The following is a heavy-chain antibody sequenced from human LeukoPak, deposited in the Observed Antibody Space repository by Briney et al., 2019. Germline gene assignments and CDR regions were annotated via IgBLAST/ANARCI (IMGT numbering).Heavy chain of an antibody. Sequence: PSETLSLTCAVYGGSFGNYYWSWIRQVPGKRLEWIGEINHSGSANYNPSLKRRVIVSLDTSKTQFSLKLTSVTAADTAVYYCARGGWELPEGYFDSWGQGTLVTVSS. CDR3: ARGGWELPEGYFDS. V-gene: IGHV4-34*01. J-gene: IGHJ4*02. CDR1: GGSFGNYY. CDR2: INHSGSA. D-gene: IGHD1-26*01.